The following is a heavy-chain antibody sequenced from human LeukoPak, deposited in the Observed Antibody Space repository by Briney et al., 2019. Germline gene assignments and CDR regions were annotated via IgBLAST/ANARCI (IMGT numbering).Heavy chain of an antibody. D-gene: IGHD2-2*01. CDR1: GYTFTSYG. V-gene: IGHV1-18*01. CDR3: ARDETYTSYWQPNHYYYYMDV. CDR2: ISAYNGNT. J-gene: IGHJ6*03. Sequence: ASVEVSCKASGYTFTSYGISWVRQAPGQGVEWMGWISAYNGNTNYAEKLQGRVTMTTDTSTSTAYMELRSLRSDDTAVYYCARDETYTSYWQPNHYYYYMDVWGKGTTVTVSS.